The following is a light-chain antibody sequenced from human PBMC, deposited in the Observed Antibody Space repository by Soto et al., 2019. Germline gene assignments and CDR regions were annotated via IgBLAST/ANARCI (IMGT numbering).Light chain of an antibody. J-gene: IGKJ4*01. V-gene: IGKV1-5*01. Sequence: DIQMTQSPSTLSASVGDRVTITCRASQSISSWLAWYQQTPGKAPKLLIYDASSLESGVPSRFSGSGSGTEFTLTISSLQPDDFATYYCQQYNSYPLTFGGGTKVEIK. CDR3: QQYNSYPLT. CDR1: QSISSW. CDR2: DAS.